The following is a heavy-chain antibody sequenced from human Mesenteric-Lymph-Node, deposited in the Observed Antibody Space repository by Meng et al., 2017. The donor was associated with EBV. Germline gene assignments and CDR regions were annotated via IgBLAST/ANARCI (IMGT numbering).Heavy chain of an antibody. D-gene: IGHD3-16*01. CDR2: INWDGGRT. V-gene: IGHV3-43D*03. J-gene: IGHJ4*02. CDR1: GFTFDDYI. CDR3: AKARGRPTQGLDY. Sequence: EVHLVESXXXXVXXGGXLRLSCSASGFTFDDYIMHWVRQAPGKGLEWVSLINWDGGRTYYADSVKGRFTMSRDYTKNSLYLQMSSLRPEDTALYYCAKARGRPTQGLDYWGQGTLVTVSS.